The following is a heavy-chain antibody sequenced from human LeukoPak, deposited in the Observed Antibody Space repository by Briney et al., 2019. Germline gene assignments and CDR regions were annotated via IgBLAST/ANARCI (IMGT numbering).Heavy chain of an antibody. J-gene: IGHJ4*02. CDR3: AKSDLAYCGGDCYSDY. CDR1: GFTFSRYA. D-gene: IGHD2-21*01. V-gene: IGHV3-23*01. CDR2: IGGGGGST. Sequence: GGSLRLSCAASGFTFSRYAMTWVRQAPGKGLDWVSGIGGGGGSTYYADTVKGRFTISRDNSKNTLYLQMNSLRAEDTAVYYCAKSDLAYCGGDCYSDYWGQGTLVTVSS.